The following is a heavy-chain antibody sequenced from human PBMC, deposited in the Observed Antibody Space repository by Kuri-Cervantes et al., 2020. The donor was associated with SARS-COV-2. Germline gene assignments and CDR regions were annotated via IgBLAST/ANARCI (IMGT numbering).Heavy chain of an antibody. Sequence: ASVKVSCKASGYTFTGYYMHWVRQAPGQGLEWMGRINPNSGGTNYAQKFQGWVTMTRDTSISTAYMELSRLRSDDTAVYYCARDPGYSSNWFDPWGQGTLVTVSS. V-gene: IGHV1-2*04. D-gene: IGHD5-12*01. J-gene: IGHJ5*02. CDR2: INPNSGGT. CDR1: GYTFTGYY. CDR3: ARDPGYSSNWFDP.